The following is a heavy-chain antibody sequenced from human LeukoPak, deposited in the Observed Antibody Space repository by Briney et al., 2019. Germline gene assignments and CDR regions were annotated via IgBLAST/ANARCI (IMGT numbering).Heavy chain of an antibody. CDR1: GYTFTGYY. CDR3: ARGGTTVLIPVYFDY. D-gene: IGHD4-23*01. Sequence: ASVTVSCKASGYTFTGYYMHWVRQAPGQGLEWMGGIIPIFGTANYAQKFQGRVTITADESTSTAYMELSSLRSEDTAVYYCARGGTTVLIPVYFDYWGQGTLVTVSS. CDR2: IIPIFGTA. V-gene: IGHV1-69*13. J-gene: IGHJ4*02.